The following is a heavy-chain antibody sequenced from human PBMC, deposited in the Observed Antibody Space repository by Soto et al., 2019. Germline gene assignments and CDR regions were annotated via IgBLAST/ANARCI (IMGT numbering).Heavy chain of an antibody. J-gene: IGHJ4*02. V-gene: IGHV4-34*01. D-gene: IGHD3-9*01. CDR2: INHSGST. Sequence: ASETLSLTCAVYGGSFSGYYWSWIRQPPGKGLEWIGEINHSGSTNYNPSLKSRVTISVDTSKNQFSLKLSSVTAADTAVYYCARIRDFDWLLDYWGQGTLVTVSS. CDR1: GGSFSGYY. CDR3: ARIRDFDWLLDY.